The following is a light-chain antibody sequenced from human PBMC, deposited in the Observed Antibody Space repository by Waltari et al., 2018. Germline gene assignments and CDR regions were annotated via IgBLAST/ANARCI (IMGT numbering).Light chain of an antibody. CDR3: QQRSNWPPALT. CDR2: DAS. V-gene: IGKV3-11*01. CDR1: QSVSSY. Sequence: EIVLTQSPVTLSLSPGERATLSCRASQSVSSYLTWYQQQPGQAPRLLIYDASNRATGIPARFRGSGSGTDFTLTISSLEPEDFAVYYCQQRSNWPPALTFGGGTKVEVK. J-gene: IGKJ4*01.